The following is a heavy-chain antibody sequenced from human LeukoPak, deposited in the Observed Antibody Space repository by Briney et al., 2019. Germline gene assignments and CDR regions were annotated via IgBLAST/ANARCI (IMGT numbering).Heavy chain of an antibody. Sequence: SETLSLTCAVSGGSISSGGYSWSWIRQPPGKGLEWIGYIYHSGSTYYNPSLKSRVTISVDRSKNQFSLKLSSVTAADTAVYYCARRAGYCSGGSCHSAWYFDLWGRGTLVTVSS. J-gene: IGHJ2*01. V-gene: IGHV4-30-2*01. CDR1: GGSISSGGYS. CDR3: ARRAGYCSGGSCHSAWYFDL. CDR2: IYHSGST. D-gene: IGHD2-15*01.